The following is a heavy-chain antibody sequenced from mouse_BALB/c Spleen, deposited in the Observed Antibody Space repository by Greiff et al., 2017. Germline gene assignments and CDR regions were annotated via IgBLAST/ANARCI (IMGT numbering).Heavy chain of an antibody. CDR2: INPGSGGT. D-gene: IGHD2-4*01. J-gene: IGHJ4*01. CDR1: GYAFTNYL. V-gene: IGHV1-54*01. CDR3: ARRSTMITTRDAMDY. Sequence: VQLQESGAELVRPGTSVKVSCKASGYAFTNYLIEWVKQRPGQGLEWIGVINPGSGGTNYNEKFKGKATLTADKSSSTAYMQLSSLTSDDSAVYFCARRSTMITTRDAMDYWGQGTSVTVSS.